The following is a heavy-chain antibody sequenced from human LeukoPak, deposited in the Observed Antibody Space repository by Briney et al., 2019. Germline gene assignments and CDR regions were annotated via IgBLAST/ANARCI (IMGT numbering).Heavy chain of an antibody. Sequence: PWGSLRLSCAASGFTFSSYAMHWVRHAPVSGLDSAAVISYDGSNKYYADSVKGRFTISRDNSKNTLYLQMNSLRAEDTAVYYCAKASEYYGSGSYPIGGFYWGQGTLVTVSS. CDR3: AKASEYYGSGSYPIGGFY. J-gene: IGHJ4*02. D-gene: IGHD3-10*01. V-gene: IGHV3-30-3*01. CDR1: GFTFSSYA. CDR2: ISYDGSNK.